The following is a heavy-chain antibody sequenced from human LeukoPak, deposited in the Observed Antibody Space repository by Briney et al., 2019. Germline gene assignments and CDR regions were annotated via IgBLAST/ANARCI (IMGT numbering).Heavy chain of an antibody. CDR1: GFTFSSYA. CDR3: AKATEVEMATINPFDY. D-gene: IGHD5-24*01. Sequence: GGSLRLSCAASGFTFSSYAMSWVRRAPGKGLEWVSAISGSGGSTYYADSVKGRFTISRDNSKNTLYLQMNSLRAEDTAVYYCAKATEVEMATINPFDYWGQGTLVTVSS. J-gene: IGHJ4*02. V-gene: IGHV3-23*01. CDR2: ISGSGGST.